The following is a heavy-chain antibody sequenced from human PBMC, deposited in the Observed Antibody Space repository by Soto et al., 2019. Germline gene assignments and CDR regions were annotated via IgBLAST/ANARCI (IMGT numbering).Heavy chain of an antibody. CDR3: ARVNYYGSGNIEGWFDP. Sequence: SLTCTVSGGSISSYYWSWIRQPPGKGLEWIGYIYYSGSTNYNPSLKSRVTISVDTSKNQFSLKLSSVTAADTAVYYCARVNYYGSGNIEGWFDPWGQGTLVTVSS. CDR1: GGSISSYY. CDR2: IYYSGST. D-gene: IGHD3-10*01. V-gene: IGHV4-59*01. J-gene: IGHJ5*02.